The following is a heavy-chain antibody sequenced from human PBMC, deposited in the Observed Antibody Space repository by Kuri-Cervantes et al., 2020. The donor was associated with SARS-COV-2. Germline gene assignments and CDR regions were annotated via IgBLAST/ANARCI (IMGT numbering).Heavy chain of an antibody. Sequence: EALKISCATPGLPFSSYSMNWVRQAPGKGLEGVSYISSSSSTIYYADSVKCRFTITRDNAKNSLYLQMNSLRDEDTAAYYCARDGMITIPYYYYYGMDAWGQGTTVTVSS. CDR2: ISSSSSTI. CDR1: GLPFSSYS. V-gene: IGHV3-48*02. CDR3: ARDGMITIPYYYYYGMDA. J-gene: IGHJ6*02. D-gene: IGHD3-16*01.